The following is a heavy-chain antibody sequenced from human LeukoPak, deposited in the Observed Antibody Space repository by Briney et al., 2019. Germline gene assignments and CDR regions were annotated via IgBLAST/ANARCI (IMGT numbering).Heavy chain of an antibody. J-gene: IGHJ4*02. CDR1: GFTFSTHW. CDR2: INEDGSKT. CDR3: APQTMILVL. Sequence: GGSLRLSCVASGFTFSTHWVSWVRQAPGKGLEWVANINEDGSKTDYVDSVKGRFTISRDNAKNSVFLQMNSLRAEDTAIYYCAPQTMILVLGGQGTLVTVSS. V-gene: IGHV3-7*01. D-gene: IGHD3-22*01.